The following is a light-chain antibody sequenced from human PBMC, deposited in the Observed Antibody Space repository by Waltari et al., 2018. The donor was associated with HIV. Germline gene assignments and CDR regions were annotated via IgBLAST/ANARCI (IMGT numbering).Light chain of an antibody. V-gene: IGLV2-14*01. J-gene: IGLJ1*01. CDR1: TSDIGDYNY. Sequence: QSALTQPASVSGSPGQSITISCTGITSDIGDYNYVSWYQQHSDKAPKLIIYGVTPRPSGVSSRFSGSKSGNTASLTISGLQAEDEADYYCSSYTGITTLLYVFGSGTKVTVL. CDR3: SSYTGITTLLYV. CDR2: GVT.